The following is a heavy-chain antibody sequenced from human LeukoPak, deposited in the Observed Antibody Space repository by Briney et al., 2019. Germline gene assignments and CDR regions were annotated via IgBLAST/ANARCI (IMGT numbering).Heavy chain of an antibody. J-gene: IGHJ1*01. D-gene: IGHD3-22*01. Sequence: PGGSLRLSCAASGFTFSSYSMNWVRQAPGKGLEWVSSISSSSSYIYYADSVKGRFTISRDNAKNSLYLQMNSLRGEDTAVYYCARSDPQYYYDSSGYSYSLEFFQHWGQGTLVTVSS. CDR3: ARSDPQYYYDSSGYSYSLEFFQH. V-gene: IGHV3-21*01. CDR1: GFTFSSYS. CDR2: ISSSSSYI.